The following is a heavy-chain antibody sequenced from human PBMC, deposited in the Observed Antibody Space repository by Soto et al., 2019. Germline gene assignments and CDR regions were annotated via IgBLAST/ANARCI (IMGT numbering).Heavy chain of an antibody. CDR1: GFTFSTYT. CDR2: ISRTSDST. J-gene: IGHJ4*02. V-gene: IGHV3-23*01. Sequence: GGSLRLSCVASGFTFSTYTMNWVRQAPGKGLEWVSSISRTSDSTYYADSVKGRFTISRDNSENTLYVQMNSLRAEDTATYYCAKGETYYFDYWGQGALVTVSS. CDR3: AKGETYYFDY.